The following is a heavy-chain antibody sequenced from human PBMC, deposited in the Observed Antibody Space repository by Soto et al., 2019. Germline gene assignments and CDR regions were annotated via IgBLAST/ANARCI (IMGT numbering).Heavy chain of an antibody. CDR3: ARGRDYDILTGYGSSLGMDV. CDR2: IYYSGST. V-gene: IGHV4-30-4*01. J-gene: IGHJ6*02. D-gene: IGHD3-9*01. Sequence: SETLSLTCTVSGVSISSGDYYWSWIRQPPGKGLEWIGYIYYSGSTYYNPSLKSRVTISVDTSKNQFSLKLSSVTAADTAVYYCARGRDYDILTGYGSSLGMDVWGQGTTVTVSS. CDR1: GVSISSGDYY.